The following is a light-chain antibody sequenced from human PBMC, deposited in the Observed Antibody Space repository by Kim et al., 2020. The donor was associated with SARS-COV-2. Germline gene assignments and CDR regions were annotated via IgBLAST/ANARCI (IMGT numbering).Light chain of an antibody. CDR2: DVN. Sequence: QSALTQPRSVSGSPGQSIAISCTGTSSDVGIYNYVSWYQQHPGKAPKFMIYDVNKRPSGVPDRFSGSKSGNTASLTISGLQAEDEADYYCCSYAGSSTWVFGTGTKVTVL. J-gene: IGLJ1*01. V-gene: IGLV2-11*01. CDR1: SSDVGIYNY. CDR3: CSYAGSSTWV.